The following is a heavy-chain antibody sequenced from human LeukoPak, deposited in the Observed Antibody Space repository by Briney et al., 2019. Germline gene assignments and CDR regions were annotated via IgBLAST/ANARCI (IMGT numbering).Heavy chain of an antibody. CDR3: AKGWMVRGVSDAFDI. J-gene: IGHJ3*02. V-gene: IGHV3-9*01. D-gene: IGHD3-10*01. CDR1: GFTFDDYA. CDR2: ISWNSGSI. Sequence: GGSLRLSCAVSGFTFDDYAMHWVRQAPGKGLEWVSGISWNSGSIGYADSVKGRFTISRDNAKNSLYLQMNSLRAEDTALYYCAKGWMVRGVSDAFDIWGQGTMVTVSS.